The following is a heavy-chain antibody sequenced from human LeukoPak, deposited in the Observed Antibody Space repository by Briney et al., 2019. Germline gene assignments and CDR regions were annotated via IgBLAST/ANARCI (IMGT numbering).Heavy chain of an antibody. CDR1: GGSISSGDYY. D-gene: IGHD5-12*01. J-gene: IGHJ4*02. Sequence: LTCTVSGGSISSGDYYWSWLRQHPGRGPEWIGNSHYSGGTYGNPSLKSRATMSVDTSKNQFSLRLTSVTAADTAVYYCARDQGGYGSFDNWGQGTLVTVSS. V-gene: IGHV4-31*03. CDR2: SHYSGGT. CDR3: ARDQGGYGSFDN.